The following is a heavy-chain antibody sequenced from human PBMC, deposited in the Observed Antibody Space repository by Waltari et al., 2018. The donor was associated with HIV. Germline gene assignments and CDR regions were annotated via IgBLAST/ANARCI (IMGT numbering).Heavy chain of an antibody. CDR2: SFYGGDT. Sequence: QVHPQESGPGLVKPSEALSLTCSVAGDSLINYYWSWVRQSPEKGLEWIGYSFYGGDTNYNPALKGRATISIDPSVSQLSLKINSVTAADSGVYYCARPIRGSGVGAFHVWGQGTTVIVSS. V-gene: IGHV4-59*08. J-gene: IGHJ6*02. CDR3: ARPIRGSGVGAFHV. CDR1: GDSLINYY. D-gene: IGHD1-26*01.